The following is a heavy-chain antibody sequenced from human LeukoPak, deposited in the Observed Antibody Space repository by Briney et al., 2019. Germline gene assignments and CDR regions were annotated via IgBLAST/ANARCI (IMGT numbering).Heavy chain of an antibody. V-gene: IGHV3-30*02. Sequence: PGGSLRLSCAASGFTFSSYGMHWVRQAPGKGLEWVAFIRYDGSNKYYADSVKGRFTISRDNSKNTLYLQMNSLRAEDTAVYYCAKVNPLDYYYMDVWGKGTTVTISS. J-gene: IGHJ6*03. CDR3: AKVNPLDYYYMDV. CDR1: GFTFSSYG. CDR2: IRYDGSNK. D-gene: IGHD1-14*01.